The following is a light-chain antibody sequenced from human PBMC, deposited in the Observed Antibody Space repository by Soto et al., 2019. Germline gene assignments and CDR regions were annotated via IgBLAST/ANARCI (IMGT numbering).Light chain of an antibody. V-gene: IGKV1-13*02. Sequence: AIQLTQSPSSMSASVGDSVTITCRASQGINSALAWYQQEAGKTPKLLMFDASGLESGVPSRFRGSGSGTDFTLTINNLQPEDIATYYCQQYDSYPLTFGGGTTVDFK. CDR1: QGINSA. CDR3: QQYDSYPLT. CDR2: DAS. J-gene: IGKJ4*01.